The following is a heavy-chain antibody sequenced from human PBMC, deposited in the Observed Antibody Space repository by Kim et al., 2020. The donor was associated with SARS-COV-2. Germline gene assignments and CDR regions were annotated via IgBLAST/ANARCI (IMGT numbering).Heavy chain of an antibody. D-gene: IGHD1-26*01. CDR3: ATSPKVGIFRNYDMDV. J-gene: IGHJ6*02. CDR1: RFTFSTYA. V-gene: IGHV3-23*01. CDR2: ISGTGMST. Sequence: GGSLRLSCAASRFTFSTYAMMWVRQVPGKGLDWVSAISGTGMSTYYADAVKGRFTISRDNSKNTLYLQMNSLRDEDTAVYYCATSPKVGIFRNYDMDVWGQGTTVTVSS.